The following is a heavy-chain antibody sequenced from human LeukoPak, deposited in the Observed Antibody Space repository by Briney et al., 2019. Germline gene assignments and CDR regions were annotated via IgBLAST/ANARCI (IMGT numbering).Heavy chain of an antibody. CDR2: ISGSGGST. J-gene: IGHJ6*03. CDR1: GFTFSSYA. D-gene: IGHD3-3*01. V-gene: IGHV3-23*01. Sequence: GGSLRLSCAASGFTFSSYAMSWVRQAPGKGLEWVSAISGSGGSTYYADSVKGRFTISRDNSKNTLYLQMNSLRAEDTAVYYCAKGIEGYDFWSGYYGSGERDYYYYYMDVWGKGTTVTVSS. CDR3: AKGIEGYDFWSGYYGSGERDYYYYYMDV.